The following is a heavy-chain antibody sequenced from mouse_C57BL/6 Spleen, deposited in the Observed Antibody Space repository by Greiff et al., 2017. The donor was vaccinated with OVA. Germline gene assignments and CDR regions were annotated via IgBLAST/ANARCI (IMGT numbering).Heavy chain of an antibody. CDR3: TRSELGRFAY. V-gene: IGHV1-15*01. J-gene: IGHJ3*01. CDR1: GYTFTDYE. Sequence: QVQLKESGAELVRPGASVTLSCKASGYTFTDYEMHWVKQTPVHGLEWIGAIDPETGGTAYNQKFKGKAILTADKSSSTAYMELRSLTSEDSAVYYCTRSELGRFAYWGQGTLVTVSA. D-gene: IGHD4-1*01. CDR2: IDPETGGT.